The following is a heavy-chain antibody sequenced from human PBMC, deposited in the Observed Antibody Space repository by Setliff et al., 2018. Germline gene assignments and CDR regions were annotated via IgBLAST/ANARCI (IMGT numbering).Heavy chain of an antibody. CDR3: AREGGGSGWTPDS. Sequence: SEILSLTCTVSGGSISNYYWSWIRQSPGKGLEWIGFIYYNGRSDHNPSFQSRVTMSVDRSKNQFSLNLRAMTAADTAVYYCAREGGGSGWTPDSWGQGTLVTVSS. V-gene: IGHV4-59*01. CDR1: GGSISNYY. J-gene: IGHJ4*02. D-gene: IGHD6-19*01. CDR2: IYYNGRS.